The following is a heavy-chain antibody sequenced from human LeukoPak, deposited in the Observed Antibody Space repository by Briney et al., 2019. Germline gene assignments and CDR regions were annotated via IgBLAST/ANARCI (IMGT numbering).Heavy chain of an antibody. V-gene: IGHV4-38-2*02. J-gene: IGHJ5*02. D-gene: IGHD2-2*01. CDR1: GYSISSGYY. CDR3: ARGLGYCSSTSCYNWFDP. Sequence: SSETLSLTCTVSGYSISSGYYWGWIRQPPGKGLEWIGSIYHSGSTYYNPSLKSRVTMSVDTSKNQFSLKLSSVTAADTAVYYCARGLGYCSSTSCYNWFDPWGQGTLVTVSS. CDR2: IYHSGST.